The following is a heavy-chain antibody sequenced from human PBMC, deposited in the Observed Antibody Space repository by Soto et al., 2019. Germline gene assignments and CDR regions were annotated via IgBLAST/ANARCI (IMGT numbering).Heavy chain of an antibody. J-gene: IGHJ3*02. D-gene: IGHD3-22*01. CDR2: IYHSGST. CDR1: SGSISSGGYS. Sequence: SETLSLTCAVSSGSISSGGYSWSWIRRPPGKGLEWIGYIYHSGSTYYNPSLKSRVTISVDRSKNQFSLKLSSVTAADTAVYYCARVSGYYDSSGYYPPPDAFDIWGQGTMVTVSS. CDR3: ARVSGYYDSSGYYPPPDAFDI. V-gene: IGHV4-30-2*01.